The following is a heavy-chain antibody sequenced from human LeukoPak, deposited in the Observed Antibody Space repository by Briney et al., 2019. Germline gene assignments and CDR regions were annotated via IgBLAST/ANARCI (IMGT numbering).Heavy chain of an antibody. CDR2: IYYSGST. D-gene: IGHD3-22*01. Sequence: SETLSLTCTVSGGSISSYYWSWIRQPPGKGLEWIGYIYYSGSTNYNPSLKSRVTISVDTSKNQFSLKLSSVTAADTAVYYCAADYYDSSGYYFESHYFDYWGQGTLVTVSS. CDR3: AADYYDSSGYYFESHYFDY. J-gene: IGHJ4*02. V-gene: IGHV4-59*01. CDR1: GGSISSYY.